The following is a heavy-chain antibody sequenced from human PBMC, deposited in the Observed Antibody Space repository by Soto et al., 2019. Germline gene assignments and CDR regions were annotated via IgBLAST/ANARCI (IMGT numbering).Heavy chain of an antibody. V-gene: IGHV4-59*01. Sequence: PSETLSLTCTVSGGSISRYYWSWIRQPPGKGLEWIGYIYYSGSTNYNPSLKSRVTISVDTSKNQFSLKLSSVTAADTAVYYCAREHERSGGMDVWGKGTTVTVSS. CDR1: GGSISRYY. CDR2: IYYSGST. CDR3: AREHERSGGMDV. D-gene: IGHD6-25*01. J-gene: IGHJ6*04.